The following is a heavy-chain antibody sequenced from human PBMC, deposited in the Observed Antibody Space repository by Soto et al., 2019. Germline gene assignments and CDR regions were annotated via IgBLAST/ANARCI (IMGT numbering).Heavy chain of an antibody. Sequence: SETLALTCTVSGGSISSYYWSWIRQPPGKGLEWIGYIYYSGSTNYNPSLKSRVTISVDTSKNQFSLKLSSVTAADTAVYYCARDGVYSSSWYWFDPWGQGTLVTVSS. CDR1: GGSISSYY. CDR3: ARDGVYSSSWYWFDP. D-gene: IGHD6-13*01. V-gene: IGHV4-59*01. J-gene: IGHJ5*02. CDR2: IYYSGST.